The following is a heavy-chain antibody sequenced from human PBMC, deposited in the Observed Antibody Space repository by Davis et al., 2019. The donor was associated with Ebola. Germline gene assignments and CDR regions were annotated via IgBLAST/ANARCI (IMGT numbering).Heavy chain of an antibody. CDR2: IYPGDSDT. V-gene: IGHV5-51*01. CDR1: GYSFTSYW. CDR3: VRQSIETTGTFDY. Sequence: GESLKISCKGSGYSFTSYWIGWVRQMPGKGLECMGIIYPGDSDTRYSPSFQGQVTISADKSISTAYLQWSSLKASDTAIYYCVRQSIETTGTFDYWGQGTLVTVSS. J-gene: IGHJ4*02. D-gene: IGHD1-1*01.